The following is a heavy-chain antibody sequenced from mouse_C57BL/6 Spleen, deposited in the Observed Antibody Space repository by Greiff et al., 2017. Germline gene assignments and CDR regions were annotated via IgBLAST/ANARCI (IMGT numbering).Heavy chain of an antibody. V-gene: IGHV1-50*01. J-gene: IGHJ2*01. CDR2: IDPSDSYT. Sequence: QVQLQQPGAELVKPGASVKLSCKASGYTFTSYWMQWVKQRPGQGLEWIGEIDPSDSYTNYNQKFKGKATLTVDTSSSTAYMQLSSLTSEDSAVDYCAREGYCDDGGDYWGQGTTLTVSS. CDR1: GYTFTSYW. CDR3: AREGYCDDGGDY. D-gene: IGHD2-12*01.